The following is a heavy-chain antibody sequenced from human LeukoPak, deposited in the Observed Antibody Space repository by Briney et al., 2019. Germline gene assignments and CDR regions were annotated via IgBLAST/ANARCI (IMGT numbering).Heavy chain of an antibody. Sequence: GGSLRLSCAASGFTVSSNYMSWVRQAPGKGLEWVSVIYSGGSTYYAGSVKGRFTISRDNSKNTLYLQMNSLRAEDTAVYYCAREYRGEYYFAYWGQGTLVTVSS. D-gene: IGHD3-10*01. J-gene: IGHJ4*02. CDR1: GFTVSSNY. CDR3: AREYRGEYYFAY. CDR2: IYSGGST. V-gene: IGHV3-66*01.